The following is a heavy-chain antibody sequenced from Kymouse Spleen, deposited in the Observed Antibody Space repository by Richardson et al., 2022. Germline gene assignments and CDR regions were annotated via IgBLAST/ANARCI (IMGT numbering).Heavy chain of an antibody. CDR2: INHSGST. CDR3: ARWSIAARPWFDP. J-gene: IGHJ5*02. Sequence: QVQLQQWGAGLLKPSETLSLTCAVYGGSFSGYYWSWIRQPPGKGLEWIGEINHSGSTNYNPSLKSRVTISVDTSKNQFSLKLSSVTAADTAVYYCARWSIAARPWFDPWGQGTLVTVSS. D-gene: IGHD6-6*01. V-gene: IGHV4-34*01. CDR1: GGSFSGYY.